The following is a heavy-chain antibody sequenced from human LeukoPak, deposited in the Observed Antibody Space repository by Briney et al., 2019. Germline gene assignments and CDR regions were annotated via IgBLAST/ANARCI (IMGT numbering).Heavy chain of an antibody. Sequence: ASVKVSCKASGYRFTSYGISWVRQAPGQGLEWMGWISSYNGNTFYGQKVQGRDTMTTDTSTNTAYMELRSLRSDDTAVYYCARVFVDKYGHYYYYMDVWGKGTTVTVSS. D-gene: IGHD3-10*01. CDR2: ISSYNGNT. V-gene: IGHV1-18*01. CDR1: GYRFTSYG. J-gene: IGHJ6*03. CDR3: ARVFVDKYGHYYYYMDV.